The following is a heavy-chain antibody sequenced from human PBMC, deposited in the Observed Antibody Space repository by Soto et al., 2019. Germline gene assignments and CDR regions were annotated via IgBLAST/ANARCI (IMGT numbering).Heavy chain of an antibody. CDR2: IHHSGST. CDR1: GGSISSGNW. Sequence: SDTLSLTCAVSGGSISSGNWWNWVRQSPGKGLEWIGEIHHSGSTNYNPSLKSRVTISVDKSRNQFSLKLNSVTAADTAVYYCARHVVVVTGYYYSMDVWGQGTTVTVS. J-gene: IGHJ6*02. CDR3: ARHVVVVTGYYYSMDV. D-gene: IGHD2-21*02. V-gene: IGHV4-4*02.